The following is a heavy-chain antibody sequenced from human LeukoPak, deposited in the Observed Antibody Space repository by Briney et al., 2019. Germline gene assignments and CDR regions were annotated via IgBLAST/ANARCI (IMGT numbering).Heavy chain of an antibody. Sequence: GGSLRLSCAASGFTFSSHWMSWVRRAPGKGLEWVANIKRDGSEIYYADSVKGRFTISRDNAKNSLYLQMISLRAEDTAVYYCARDLCPQAWGQGTLVTVSS. J-gene: IGHJ5*02. D-gene: IGHD5/OR15-5a*01. CDR1: GFTFSSHW. CDR2: IKRDGSEI. CDR3: ARDLCPQA. V-gene: IGHV3-7*01.